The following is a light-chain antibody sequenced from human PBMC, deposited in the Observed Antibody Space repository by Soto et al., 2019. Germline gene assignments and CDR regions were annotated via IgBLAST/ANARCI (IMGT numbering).Light chain of an antibody. V-gene: IGKV1-5*01. CDR3: QQYGSSPRT. CDR2: DVS. Sequence: DIQIAQSPSTVSASAAESITITCRASQTFSDWLAWYQQKPGEAPRLLISDVSHLESGVPSRFSGSGSGREFTLTISRLEPEDFAVYYCQQYGSSPRTFGQGTKVDIK. J-gene: IGKJ1*01. CDR1: QTFSDW.